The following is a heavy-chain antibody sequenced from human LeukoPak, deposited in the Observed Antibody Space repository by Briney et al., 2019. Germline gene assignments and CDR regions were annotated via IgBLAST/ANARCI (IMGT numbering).Heavy chain of an antibody. V-gene: IGHV4-59*01. D-gene: IGHD4-11*01. J-gene: IGHJ4*02. CDR3: ARVDSNYVFDY. CDR1: GGSIRSYY. CDR2: IFYSGTT. Sequence: SETLSLTCTVSGGSIRSYYWSWIRQPPGKGLEWIGYIFYSGTTNYNPSLKSRITLSVDTSENQFYPRLTSVTAADTAMYYCARVDSNYVFDYWGQGTLVTVSS.